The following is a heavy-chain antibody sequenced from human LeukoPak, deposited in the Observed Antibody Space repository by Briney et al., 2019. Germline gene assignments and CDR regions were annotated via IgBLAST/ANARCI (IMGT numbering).Heavy chain of an antibody. CDR1: GYTFTDYY. J-gene: IGHJ4*02. V-gene: IGHV1-2*02. CDR2: INPNSGGT. D-gene: IGHD2-2*01. CDR3: ARANALYCSSTSCLFDY. Sequence: ASVKVSCKASGYTFTDYYIHWVRRAPGQGLEWMAWINPNSGGTYYAQNFHDRITLTRDTSISTAYMELSRLRSDGTAIYYCARANALYCSSTSCLFDYWGQGTLVTVSS.